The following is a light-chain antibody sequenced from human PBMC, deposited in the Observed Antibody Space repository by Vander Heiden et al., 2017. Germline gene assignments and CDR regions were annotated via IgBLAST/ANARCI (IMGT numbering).Light chain of an antibody. J-gene: IGLJ1*01. V-gene: IGLV1-44*01. CDR1: SSNIGNNN. CDR3: AAWDDSLNGYV. Sequence: QSVLTPPPSASRTPGPRVTISCSGSSSNIGNNNVNWYQQLPGTAPKLLIYSNDQRPSGGPDRFSGSKTGTSASLAISGLQSEDEADYYCAAWDDSLNGYVFGTGTKVTVL. CDR2: SND.